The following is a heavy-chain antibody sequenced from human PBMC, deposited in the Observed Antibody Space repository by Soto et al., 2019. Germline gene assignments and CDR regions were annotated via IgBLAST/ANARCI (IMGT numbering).Heavy chain of an antibody. V-gene: IGHV4-59*08. CDR1: GGSISSYY. CDR2: IYYSGST. D-gene: IGHD4-17*01. Sequence: PSETLSLTCTVSGGSISSYYWSWIRQPPGKGLEWIGYIYYSGSTNYNPSLKSRVTISVDTSKNQFSLKLSSVTAADTAVYYCARGTTPYYYHYGMDVWGQGTTVTVSS. J-gene: IGHJ6*02. CDR3: ARGTTPYYYHYGMDV.